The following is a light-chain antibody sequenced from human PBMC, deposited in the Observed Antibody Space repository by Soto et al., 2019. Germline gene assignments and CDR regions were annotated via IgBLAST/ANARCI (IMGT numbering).Light chain of an antibody. Sequence: DIQMTQSPSSLSASVGDRVTISCRASHNISSSLNWYQQKPGKAPKLLIYTASSLQSGVPSRFSGSKSGTDFTLTISSLQPEDFATYYCQQSYSTPYTFGQGTKVEI. V-gene: IGKV1-39*01. J-gene: IGKJ2*01. CDR2: TAS. CDR3: QQSYSTPYT. CDR1: HNISSS.